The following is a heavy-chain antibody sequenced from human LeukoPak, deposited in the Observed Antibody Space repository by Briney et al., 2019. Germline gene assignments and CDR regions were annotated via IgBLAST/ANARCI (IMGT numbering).Heavy chain of an antibody. CDR2: IYYSGST. CDR1: GGSISSYY. CDR3: ARGRYCTNGVCYLFDP. Sequence: SETLSLTCTVSGGSISSYYWSWIRQPPGKGLEWIGYIYYSGSTNYNPSLKSRVTISVDTSKNQFSLKLSSVTAADTAVYYCARGRYCTNGVCYLFDPWGQGTLVTVSS. V-gene: IGHV4-59*12. J-gene: IGHJ5*02. D-gene: IGHD2-8*01.